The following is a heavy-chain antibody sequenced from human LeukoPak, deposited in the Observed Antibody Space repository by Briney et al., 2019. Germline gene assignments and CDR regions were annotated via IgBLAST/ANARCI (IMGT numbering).Heavy chain of an antibody. CDR1: GGSISSYY. J-gene: IGHJ6*02. CDR2: VYYSGST. Sequence: PSETLSLTCTVSGGSISSYYWSWIPQPPGKGLEWIGYVYYSGSTNYNPSLKSRVTISVDTPKNQFSLKLSSVTAADTAVYYCATHIEYYDILTGYYQNYGMDVWGQGTTVTVSS. D-gene: IGHD3-9*01. CDR3: ATHIEYYDILTGYYQNYGMDV. V-gene: IGHV4-59*08.